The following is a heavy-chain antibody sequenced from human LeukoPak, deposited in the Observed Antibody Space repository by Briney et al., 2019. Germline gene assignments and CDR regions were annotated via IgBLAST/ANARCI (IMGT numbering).Heavy chain of an antibody. CDR3: ARGGLENGYHSNDGFDI. CDR1: GDSISGYF. CDR2: IHNSGAT. Sequence: SETLSLTCTVSGDSISGYFWSWIRQPPGKGLEWIGYIHNSGATNSNPSLKSRVTMSVDTSRNQFSLKLSSVTAADTAVYYCARGGLENGYHSNDGFDIWGQGTMVTVSS. D-gene: IGHD3-22*01. V-gene: IGHV4-59*01. J-gene: IGHJ3*02.